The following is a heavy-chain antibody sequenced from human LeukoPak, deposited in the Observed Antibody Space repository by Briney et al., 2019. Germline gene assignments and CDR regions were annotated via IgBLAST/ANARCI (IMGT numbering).Heavy chain of an antibody. CDR2: IRYDGNNK. Sequence: GGSLTLTCAASGFTFSTYGMHWVRQAPGKGLEWVAVIRYDGNNKFYVDSVRGRFTISRDNSKNTLYLQMNSLRAEDTAVYYCARAYYSDITDYPYIGYWGERLLLTFSS. V-gene: IGHV3-33*01. CDR3: ARAYYSDITDYPYIGY. D-gene: IGHD3-22*01. J-gene: IGHJ4*02. CDR1: GFTFSTYG.